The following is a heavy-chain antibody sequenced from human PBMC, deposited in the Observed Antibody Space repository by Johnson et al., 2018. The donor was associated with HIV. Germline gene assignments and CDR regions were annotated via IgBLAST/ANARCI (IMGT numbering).Heavy chain of an antibody. D-gene: IGHD1-26*01. CDR3: AKDLTSFTVGANDAFDI. Sequence: QVQLVESGGGVVQPGRSLRLSCAASDFTFSNNAIHWVRQAPGKGLEWVAVISYDGTNTYYADSVRGRFTISRDNAKNSLYLQMNSLRAEDTAVYYCAKDLTSFTVGANDAFDIWGQGTMVTVSS. CDR2: ISYDGTNT. J-gene: IGHJ3*02. CDR1: DFTFSNNA. V-gene: IGHV3-30*14.